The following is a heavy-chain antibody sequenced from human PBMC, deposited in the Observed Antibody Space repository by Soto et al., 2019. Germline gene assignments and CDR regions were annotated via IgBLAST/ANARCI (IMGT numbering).Heavy chain of an antibody. CDR3: AGSSGYYLDAFEI. CDR2: ISSSSHYI. Sequence: GGSLRLSCAGSGFTFNTYTINWGRQPPGKGLEWVSSISSSSHYIYYTDSMKGRFTISRDNANNSLYLQMNNLRAEDTGVYYCAGSSGYYLDAFEIWGQGTVVTVSS. V-gene: IGHV3-21*01. J-gene: IGHJ3*02. D-gene: IGHD3-22*01. CDR1: GFTFNTYT.